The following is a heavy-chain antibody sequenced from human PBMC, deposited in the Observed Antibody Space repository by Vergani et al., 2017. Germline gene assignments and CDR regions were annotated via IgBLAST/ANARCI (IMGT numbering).Heavy chain of an antibody. CDR3: ARAPYCGGDCYPYGMDV. CDR1: GFTFSNYG. D-gene: IGHD2-21*02. J-gene: IGHJ6*02. Sequence: QVQLVESGGGVVQPGGSLRLSCGASGFTFSNYGMHWVRQAPGKGLEWVTFIRYDGSEKYYVDSVKGRFTISRDNAKNSLYLQMNSLRAEDTAVYYCARAPYCGGDCYPYGMDVWGQGTTVTVSS. CDR2: IRYDGSEK. V-gene: IGHV3-30*02.